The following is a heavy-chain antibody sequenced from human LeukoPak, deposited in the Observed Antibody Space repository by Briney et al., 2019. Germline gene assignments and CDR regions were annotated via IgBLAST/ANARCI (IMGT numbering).Heavy chain of an antibody. V-gene: IGHV3-30*18. D-gene: IGHD3-10*01. CDR2: ISYDGSNK. CDR3: AKSLRITMVRGVPWFDP. J-gene: IGHJ5*02. CDR1: GFTFSSYG. Sequence: PGASLRLSCAASGFTFSSYGMHWVRQAPGKGLEWVAVISYDGSNKYYADSVKGRFTISRDNSKNTLYLQMNSLRAEDTAVYYCAKSLRITMVRGVPWFDPWGQGTLVTVSS.